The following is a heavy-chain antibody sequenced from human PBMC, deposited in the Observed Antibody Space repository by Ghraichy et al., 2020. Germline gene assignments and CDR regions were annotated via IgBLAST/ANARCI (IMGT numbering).Heavy chain of an antibody. D-gene: IGHD6-13*01. CDR3: ARPHSSSWYYHGMDV. J-gene: IGHJ6*02. V-gene: IGHV3-11*01. CDR1: GFTFSDYY. Sequence: GGSLRLSCAASGFTFSDYYLSWVRQAPGKGLEWLSHISSRGRIIYYADSVKGRFTVSRDNAKNSLYLQMNSLRAEDTAVYYCARPHSSSWYYHGMDVWGQGTTVTVSS. CDR2: ISSRGRII.